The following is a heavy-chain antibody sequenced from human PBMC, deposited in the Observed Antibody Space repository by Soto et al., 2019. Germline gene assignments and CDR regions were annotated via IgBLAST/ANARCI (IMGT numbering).Heavy chain of an antibody. CDR3: ARSTFHGDPDAIDI. Sequence: SETLSLTCTVSGGSISSYYWSWIRQPPGKGLEWIGYIYYSGSTNYNPSLKSRVTISVDTSKNQFSLKLSSVTAADTAVYYCARSTFHGDPDAIDIRGQGTMVTVS. J-gene: IGHJ3*02. CDR1: GGSISSYY. V-gene: IGHV4-59*01. D-gene: IGHD4-17*01. CDR2: IYYSGST.